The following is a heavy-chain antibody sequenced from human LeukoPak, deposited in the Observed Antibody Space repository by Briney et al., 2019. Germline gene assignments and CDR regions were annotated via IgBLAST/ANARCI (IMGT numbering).Heavy chain of an antibody. V-gene: IGHV3-23*01. CDR2: ISGSGGST. D-gene: IGHD5-18*01. J-gene: IGHJ2*01. Sequence: GGSLRLSCAASGFTFSSYATSWVRQAPGKGLEWVSAISGSGGSTYYADSVKGRFTISRDNSKNTLYLQMNSLRAEDTAVYYCAKAFFMGTAVDYWYFDLWGRGTLVTVSS. CDR1: GFTFSSYA. CDR3: AKAFFMGTAVDYWYFDL.